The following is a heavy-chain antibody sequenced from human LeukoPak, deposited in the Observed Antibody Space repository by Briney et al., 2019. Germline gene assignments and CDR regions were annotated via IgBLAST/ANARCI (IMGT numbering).Heavy chain of an antibody. J-gene: IGHJ3*02. CDR2: ISAYNGNT. CDR1: GGTFSSYA. D-gene: IGHD2-15*01. V-gene: IGHV1-18*01. Sequence: PQASVKVSCKASGGTFSSYAISWVRQAPGQGLEWMGWISAYNGNTNYAQKFQGRVTMTEDTSTDTAYMELSSLRSEDTAVYYCATLVVAARAFDIWGQGTMVTVSS. CDR3: ATLVVAARAFDI.